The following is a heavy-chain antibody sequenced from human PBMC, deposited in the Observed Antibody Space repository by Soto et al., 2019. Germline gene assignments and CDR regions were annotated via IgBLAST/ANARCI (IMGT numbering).Heavy chain of an antibody. V-gene: IGHV3-30-3*01. J-gene: IGHJ6*02. Sequence: GASLKLSGAAAGVTFSSYPMHRVRQSSGQGLAWVAVISNHGSNKYYAESEKGRFTISRYNSKNTLHLQLNSLRADDTAVYYCARDLIFGVVINPSYYGTDLWGQGTTVTVSS. CDR1: GVTFSSYP. D-gene: IGHD3-3*01. CDR2: ISNHGSNK. CDR3: ARDLIFGVVINPSYYGTDL.